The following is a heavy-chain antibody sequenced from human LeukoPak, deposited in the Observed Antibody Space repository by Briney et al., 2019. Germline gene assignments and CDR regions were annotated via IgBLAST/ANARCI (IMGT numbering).Heavy chain of an antibody. CDR2: IHYSCSS. J-gene: IGHJ5*01. CDR3: ALDPNSNWFGF. CDR1: GESVSCLY. D-gene: IGHD2-8*01. V-gene: IGHV4-59*08. Sequence: SETLFLTFSASGESVSCLYWNWIRQPPGQNLEWIGNIHYSCSSNYNPSLESRVTMSIDTSRNQFFLKLSSVTAADTAVYDCALDPNSNWFGFWGQGVLVTVSS.